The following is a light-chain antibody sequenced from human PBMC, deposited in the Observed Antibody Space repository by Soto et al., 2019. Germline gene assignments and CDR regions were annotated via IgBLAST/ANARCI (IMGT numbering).Light chain of an antibody. CDR3: QQSSNWPLT. J-gene: IGKJ4*01. CDR1: QSVSXY. V-gene: IGKV3-11*01. Sequence: EIVLTQSPATLSLSPGEGATLSCRASQSVSXYLAWYHQKPGQAPRLLIYDASNRATGIPARFSGSGSGTDFTLTISSLEPEDFAVYYCQQSSNWPLTFGGGTKVEIK. CDR2: DAS.